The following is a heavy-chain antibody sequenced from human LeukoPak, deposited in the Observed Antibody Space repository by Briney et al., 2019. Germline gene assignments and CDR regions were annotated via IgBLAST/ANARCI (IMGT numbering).Heavy chain of an antibody. CDR3: ASWAAGTFDY. CDR2: IHYSGST. Sequence: SSETLSLTCTVSGGSTSGYYWNWIRQPPGKGLEWIGYIHYSGSTKYNPSLKSRVTISVDTSKNHSSLKLTSVTAADTAVYYCASWAAGTFDYWGQGTLVTVSS. D-gene: IGHD6-13*01. V-gene: IGHV4-59*08. J-gene: IGHJ4*02. CDR1: GGSTSGYY.